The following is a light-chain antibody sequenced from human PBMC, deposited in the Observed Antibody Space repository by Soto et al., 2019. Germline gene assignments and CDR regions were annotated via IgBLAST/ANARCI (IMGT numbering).Light chain of an antibody. CDR1: SSDVGGYNY. CDR2: EVS. V-gene: IGLV2-14*01. Sequence: QSVLAQPASVSGSPGQSITISCTGTSSDVGGYNYVSWYQQHPGKAPKLMIYEVSNRPSGVSNRFSGSKSGNTASLTISGLQAEDEADYYCSSYTSSSTLYVFGTGNKV. CDR3: SSYTSSSTLYV. J-gene: IGLJ1*01.